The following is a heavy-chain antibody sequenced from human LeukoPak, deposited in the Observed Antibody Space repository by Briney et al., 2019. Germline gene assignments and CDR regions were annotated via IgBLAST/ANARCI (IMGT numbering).Heavy chain of an antibody. CDR3: AAGRAVTTALY. CDR1: GFTFSDYY. J-gene: IGHJ4*02. V-gene: IGHV3-11*06. CDR2: ISSSSSYT. Sequence: GGSLRLSGSASGFTFSDYYWSWIGQAPGKGLEWVSYISSSSSYTNYADSVKGRFTISRDNAKNSLYLQMNSLRAEDTAVYYCAAGRAVTTALYWGQGTLVTVSS. D-gene: IGHD4-17*01.